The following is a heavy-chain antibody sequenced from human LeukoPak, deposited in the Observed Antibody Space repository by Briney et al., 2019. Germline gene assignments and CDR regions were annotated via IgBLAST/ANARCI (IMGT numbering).Heavy chain of an antibody. CDR3: ARDIPGAASAFDV. CDR2: IKDDGSEK. V-gene: IGHV3-7*01. CDR1: GFTFRGYW. J-gene: IGHJ3*01. D-gene: IGHD2-2*01. Sequence: PGGSLRLSCAASGFTFRGYWMSWVRQAPGKGLEWVATIKDDGSEKNYVDSVKGRFTISRDNAKNSLSLQVNSLRDDDTAVYYCARDIPGAASAFDVWGQGTMVTVSS.